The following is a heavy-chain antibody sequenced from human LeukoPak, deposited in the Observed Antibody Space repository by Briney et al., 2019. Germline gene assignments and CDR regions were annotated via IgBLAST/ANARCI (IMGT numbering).Heavy chain of an antibody. J-gene: IGHJ3*01. Sequence: PSETLSLTCAVSGYSISSGYYWGWIRQPPGKGLEWIGSIYHSGSTYYNPSLKSRVTISVDTSKNQFSLELSSVTAADTAVYYCARHEVEDAFDVWGQGTMVTVSS. D-gene: IGHD2-15*01. CDR1: GYSISSGYY. CDR3: ARHEVEDAFDV. CDR2: IYHSGST. V-gene: IGHV4-38-2*01.